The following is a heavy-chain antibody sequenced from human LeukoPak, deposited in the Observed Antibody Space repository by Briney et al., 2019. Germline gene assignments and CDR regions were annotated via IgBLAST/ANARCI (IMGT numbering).Heavy chain of an antibody. CDR1: GFTFSSYW. CDR2: IKQDGSEK. Sequence: GGSLGLSCAASGFTFSSYWMSWVRQAPGKGLEWVANIKQDGSEKYYVDSVKGRFTISRDNAKKSVFLQMNSLRAEDTAVYYCAREGEAFDYWGQGTLVTVSS. J-gene: IGHJ4*02. D-gene: IGHD3-16*01. V-gene: IGHV3-7*01. CDR3: AREGEAFDY.